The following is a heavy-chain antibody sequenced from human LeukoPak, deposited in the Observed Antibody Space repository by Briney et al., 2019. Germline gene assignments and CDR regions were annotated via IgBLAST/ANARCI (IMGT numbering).Heavy chain of an antibody. D-gene: IGHD4-23*01. CDR1: GFSFSTYG. Sequence: GGSLRLSCEASGFSFSTYGMHWVRQAPGKGLEWVSYISSSGSDIYYADSVKGRFTISRDNAKNSLYLHMNSLRAEDTAVYYCARDYGGSSPFDYWGQGTLVTVSS. CDR3: ARDYGGSSPFDY. CDR2: ISSSGSDI. J-gene: IGHJ4*02. V-gene: IGHV3-21*05.